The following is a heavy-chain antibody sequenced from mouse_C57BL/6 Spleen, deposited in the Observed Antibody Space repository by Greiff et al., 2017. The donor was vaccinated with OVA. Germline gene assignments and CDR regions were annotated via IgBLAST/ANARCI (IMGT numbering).Heavy chain of an antibody. Sequence: QVHVKQSGPGLVAPSQSLSITCTVSGFSLTSYGVHWVRQPPGKGLEWLVVIWSDGSTTYNSALKSRLSISKDNSKSQVFLKMNSLQTDDTAMYYCARHGGQDYAMDYWGQGTSVTVSS. CDR3: ARHGGQDYAMDY. CDR1: GFSLTSYG. CDR2: IWSDGST. V-gene: IGHV2-6-1*01. D-gene: IGHD3-3*01. J-gene: IGHJ4*01.